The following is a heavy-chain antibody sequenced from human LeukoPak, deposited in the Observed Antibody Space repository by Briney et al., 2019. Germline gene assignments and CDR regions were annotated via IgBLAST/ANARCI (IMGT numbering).Heavy chain of an antibody. D-gene: IGHD2-2*01. CDR2: INHSGST. CDR3: AGGPDLRYCSSSSCYPFFSTLSKGYMDV. J-gene: IGHJ6*03. V-gene: IGHV4-34*01. Sequence: SETLSLTCAVYGGSFSGYYWSWIRQPPGKGLEWIGEINHSGSTNYNPSLKSRVTISVDTSKNQFSLKLSSVTAADTAVYYCAGGPDLRYCSSSSCYPFFSTLSKGYMDVWGKGTTVTVSS. CDR1: GGSFSGYY.